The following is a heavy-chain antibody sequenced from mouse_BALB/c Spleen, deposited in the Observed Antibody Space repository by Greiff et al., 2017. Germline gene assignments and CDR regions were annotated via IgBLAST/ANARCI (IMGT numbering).Heavy chain of an antibody. J-gene: IGHJ1*01. D-gene: IGHD2-10*02. V-gene: IGHV1S29*02. Sequence: EVQRVESGPELVKPGASVKISCKASGYTFTDYNMHWVKQSHGKSLEWIGYIYPYNGGTGYNQKFKSKATLTVDNSSSTAYMELRSLTSEDSAVYYCAREYGNYVWYFDVWGAGTTVTVSS. CDR2: IYPYNGGT. CDR1: GYTFTDYN. CDR3: AREYGNYVWYFDV.